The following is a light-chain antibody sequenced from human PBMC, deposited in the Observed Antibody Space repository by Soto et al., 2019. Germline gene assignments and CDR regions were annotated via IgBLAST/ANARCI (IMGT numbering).Light chain of an antibody. CDR3: QQSHPYWT. J-gene: IGKJ1*01. CDR2: KAS. Sequence: HMIKPPTTLNASEGNSVTITCRSSQRVSRKLAWYQKKPGKAPKLLIYKASSLESGVPSRLSGSGSGTEFSLTIISLQPDDVPTYCSQQSHPYWTSGQGP. V-gene: IGKV1-5*03. CDR1: QRVSRK.